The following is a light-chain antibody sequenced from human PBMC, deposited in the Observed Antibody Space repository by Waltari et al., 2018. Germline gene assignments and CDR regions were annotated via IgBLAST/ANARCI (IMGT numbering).Light chain of an antibody. J-gene: IGKJ3*01. CDR1: QDIRNY. V-gene: IGKV1-33*01. CDR3: QQYDNLLFT. CDR2: GAS. Sequence: DIQMTQSPSSLSAYVGDRVTITCQASQDIRNYLNWYQQKPGKAPKVLIYGASNLETGVPSRFSGSGSGTHFTFTISSLQPEDIATYYCQQYDNLLFTFGPGTKVDIK.